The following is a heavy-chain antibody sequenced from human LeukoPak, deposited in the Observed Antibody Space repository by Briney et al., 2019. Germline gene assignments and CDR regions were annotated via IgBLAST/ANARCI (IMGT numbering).Heavy chain of an antibody. J-gene: IGHJ6*03. CDR2: SNPSGSS. CDR1: GGSLSGYY. V-gene: IGHV4-34*01. Sequence: SEALSLTCTVSGGSLSGYYWSWIRQPPGEGLEGIGESNPSGSSNYNPSLKSRGTISVDTSNNQDSWTLSVVSAADAAVYYCSRGHINYYEYFYMGVWGKGTTVSVS. CDR3: SRGHINYYEYFYMGV.